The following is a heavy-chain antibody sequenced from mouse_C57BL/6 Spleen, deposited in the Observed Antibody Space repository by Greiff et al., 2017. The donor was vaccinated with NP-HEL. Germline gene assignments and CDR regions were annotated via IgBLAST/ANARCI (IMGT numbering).Heavy chain of an antibody. J-gene: IGHJ1*03. CDR3: ARGGYYPGFDV. V-gene: IGHV1-18*01. CDR1: GYTFTDYN. Sequence: EVQLQQSGPELVKPGASVKIPCKASGYTFTDYNMDWVKQSHGKSLEWIGDINPNNGGTIYNQKFKGKATLTVDKSSSTAYMELRSLTSEDTAVYYCARGGYYPGFDVWGTGTTVTVSS. D-gene: IGHD1-1*01. CDR2: INPNNGGT.